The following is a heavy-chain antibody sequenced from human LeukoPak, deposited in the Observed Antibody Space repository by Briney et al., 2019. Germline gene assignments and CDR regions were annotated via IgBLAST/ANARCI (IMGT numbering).Heavy chain of an antibody. D-gene: IGHD2-8*02. J-gene: IGHJ6*02. CDR3: ATVWETGGPHLTQGYYYYGMDV. V-gene: IGHV1-24*01. CDR2: FDPEDGET. CDR1: GYTLTELS. Sequence: ASVKVSCKVSGYTLTELSMHWVRQAPGKGLEWMGGFDPEDGETIYAQKFQGRVTMTEDTSTDTAYMELSSLRSEDTAVYYCATVWETGGPHLTQGYYYYGMDVWGQGTTVTVSS.